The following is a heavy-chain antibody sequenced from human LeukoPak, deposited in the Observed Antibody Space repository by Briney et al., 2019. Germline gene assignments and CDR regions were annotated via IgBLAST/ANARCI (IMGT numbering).Heavy chain of an antibody. V-gene: IGHV5-51*01. CDR3: ARPHYDFWSGYT. CDR2: IYPGDSDT. CDR1: GYSFTSYW. D-gene: IGHD3-3*01. Sequence: GESLKISCKGSGYSFTSYWIGWVRQMPGKGLEWMGIIYPGDSDTKYSPPFQGRVTISADKSISTAYLQWSSLKASDTAMYYCARPHYDFWSGYTWGQGTLVTVSS. J-gene: IGHJ5*02.